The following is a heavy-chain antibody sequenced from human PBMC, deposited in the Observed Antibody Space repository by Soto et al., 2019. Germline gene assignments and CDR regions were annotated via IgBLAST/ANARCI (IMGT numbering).Heavy chain of an antibody. CDR2: IYYSGTT. V-gene: IGHV4-59*08. Sequence: SETLSLTCTVSGDSISNYYWTWIRQPPGKGLEWIGYIYYSGTTNYNPSLKSRVTMSVDTSKNQFSLKLSSVTAADTAVYYCARQLITRGHGTLVTVSS. J-gene: IGHJ4*01. CDR3: ARQLIT. CDR1: GDSISNYY.